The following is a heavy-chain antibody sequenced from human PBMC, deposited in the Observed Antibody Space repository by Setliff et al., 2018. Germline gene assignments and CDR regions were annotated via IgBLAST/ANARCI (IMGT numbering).Heavy chain of an antibody. CDR1: GFTFTTFY. V-gene: IGHV1-46*01. D-gene: IGHD3-16*01. J-gene: IGHJ4*02. CDR3: ARDTLALGDITLFDY. CDR2: INPNGDRT. Sequence: ASVKVSCKTSGFTFTTFYIHWVRQAPGQGLEWMMMINPNGDRTTYAQKFQGRVTMTRDTSTSTVYMELSSLKYDDTAIYYCARDTLALGDITLFDYWGQGTLVTVSS.